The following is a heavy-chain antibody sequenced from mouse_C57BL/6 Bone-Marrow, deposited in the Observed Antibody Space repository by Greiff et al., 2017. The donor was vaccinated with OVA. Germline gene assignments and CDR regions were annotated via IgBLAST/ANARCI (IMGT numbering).Heavy chain of an antibody. V-gene: IGHV10-1*01. CDR1: GFSFNTYA. CDR2: IRSKSNNYAT. Sequence: EVQLVESGGGLVQPTGSLKLSCAASGFSFNTYAMNWVRQAPGKGLEWVARIRSKSNNYATYYADSVKDRFTISRDDSESMLYLQMNNLKTEDTAMYYCVRRHYSNLAWFAYWGQGTLVTVSA. CDR3: VRRHYSNLAWFAY. D-gene: IGHD2-5*01. J-gene: IGHJ3*01.